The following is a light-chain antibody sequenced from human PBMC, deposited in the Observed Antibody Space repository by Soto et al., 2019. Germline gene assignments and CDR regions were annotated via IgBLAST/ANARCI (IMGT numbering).Light chain of an antibody. Sequence: DIQMTQSPSSLSASVGDRVTITCRASQSISSYLNWYQQKPGKAPKLLIYAASSLQSGVPSRFSGSGSGTDFTLKISRVEAEDVGVYYCMQALQTPQVTFGQGTRLEIK. J-gene: IGKJ5*01. CDR3: MQALQTPQVT. V-gene: IGKV1-39*01. CDR1: QSISSY. CDR2: AAS.